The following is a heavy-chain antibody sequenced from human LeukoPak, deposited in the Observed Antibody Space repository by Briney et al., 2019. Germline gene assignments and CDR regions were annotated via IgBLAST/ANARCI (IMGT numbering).Heavy chain of an antibody. CDR2: ISYDGSNK. V-gene: IGHV3-30-3*01. CDR1: GFTFSSYA. D-gene: IGHD4-17*01. J-gene: IGHJ4*02. Sequence: GRYLRLSCAASGFTFSSYAMHWVRQAPGKGLEWVAVISYDGSNKYYADSVKGRFTISRDNSKNTLYLQMNSLRAEDTAVYYCAGIDTVTTGGYWGQGTLVTVSS. CDR3: AGIDTVTTGGY.